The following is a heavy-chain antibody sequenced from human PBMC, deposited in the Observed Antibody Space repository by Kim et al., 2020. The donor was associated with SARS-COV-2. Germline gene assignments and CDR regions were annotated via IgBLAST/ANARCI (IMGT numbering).Heavy chain of an antibody. V-gene: IGHV3-23*01. CDR3: AKWSGSYPEGIFDY. Sequence: NPVKGRFHISRDNSKNTLYLQMNSLRAEDTAVYYCAKWSGSYPEGIFDYWGQGTLVTVSS. D-gene: IGHD1-26*01. J-gene: IGHJ4*02.